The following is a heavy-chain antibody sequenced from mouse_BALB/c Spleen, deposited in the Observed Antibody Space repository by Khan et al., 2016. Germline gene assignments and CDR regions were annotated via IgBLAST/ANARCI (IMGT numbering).Heavy chain of an antibody. Sequence: EVQLQESGPGLVKPSQSLSLTCTVTGYSITSDYAWNWIRQFPGNKLEWMGYISYSGTTSYNPSLKSRIPITRDTSKNQFFLQLNPVTTEDTATYYCAIIYDGYPFDNWGQGTTLTVSS. D-gene: IGHD2-3*01. CDR2: ISYSGTT. J-gene: IGHJ2*01. CDR3: AIIYDGYPFDN. CDR1: GYSITSDYA. V-gene: IGHV3-2*02.